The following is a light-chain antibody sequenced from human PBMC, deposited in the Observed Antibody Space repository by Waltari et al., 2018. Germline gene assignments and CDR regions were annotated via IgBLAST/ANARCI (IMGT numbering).Light chain of an antibody. CDR1: RSDVGGYNY. V-gene: IGLV2-14*03. Sequence: QSALTQPASVSGSPGQSLTISCTGTRSDVGGYNYVSWYQQHPGKAPKLMIYDVRNRPSGVSNRFSGSKSGNTASLTISGLQAEDEADYYCSSYTSSSTPVVFGGGTKLTVL. J-gene: IGLJ2*01. CDR3: SSYTSSSTPVV. CDR2: DVR.